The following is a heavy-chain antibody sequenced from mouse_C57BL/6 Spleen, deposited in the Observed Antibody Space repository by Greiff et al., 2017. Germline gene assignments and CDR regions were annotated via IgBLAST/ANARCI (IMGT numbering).Heavy chain of an antibody. D-gene: IGHD1-1*01. J-gene: IGHJ4*01. Sequence: EVMLVESGGVLVQPGGSLSLSCAASGFTFTDYYMSWVRQPPGKALEWLGFIRNKANGYTTEYSASVKGRFTISRDNSQRVLYLQMHALRAEDSATYYCARYEYYGSSSYYAMDYWGQGTSVTVSS. CDR3: ARYEYYGSSSYYAMDY. CDR2: IRNKANGYTT. V-gene: IGHV7-3*01. CDR1: GFTFTDYY.